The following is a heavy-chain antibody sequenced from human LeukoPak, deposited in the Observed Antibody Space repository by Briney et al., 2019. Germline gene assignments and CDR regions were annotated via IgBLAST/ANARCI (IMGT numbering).Heavy chain of an antibody. CDR2: ITSNSGSI. V-gene: IGHV3-9*01. CDR1: GFTFDDYS. J-gene: IGHJ3*02. Sequence: PGRSLRLSCAASGFTFDDYSMHWVRQAPGKGLEWVSGITSNSGSIAYADSVKGRFSISRDNAKNSLYLQMNSLRAEDTALYYCAKVQGGSGPQPFDIWGQGTMVTVSS. CDR3: AKVQGGSGPQPFDI. D-gene: IGHD3-10*01.